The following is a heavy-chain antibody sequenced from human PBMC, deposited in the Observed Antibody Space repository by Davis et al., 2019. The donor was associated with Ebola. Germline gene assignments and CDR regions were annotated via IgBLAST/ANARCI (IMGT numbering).Heavy chain of an antibody. CDR1: GYTFTSYY. Sequence: AASVKVSCKASGYTFTSYYMHWVRQAPGQGLEWMGWINPNSGGTNYAQKFQGWVTMTRDTSISTAYMELSRLRSDDTAVYYCATNSGGIAAAGKGYYYYGMDVWGQGTTVTVSS. CDR3: ATNSGGIAAAGKGYYYYGMDV. CDR2: INPNSGGT. J-gene: IGHJ6*02. D-gene: IGHD6-13*01. V-gene: IGHV1-2*04.